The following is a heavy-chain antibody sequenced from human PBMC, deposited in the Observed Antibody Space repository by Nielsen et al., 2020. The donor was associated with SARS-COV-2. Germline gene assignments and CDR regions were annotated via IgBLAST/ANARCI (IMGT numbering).Heavy chain of an antibody. Sequence: GGSLRLSCAASGFTFSSYAMHWVRQAPGKGLEWVAVISYDGSNKYYADSVKGRFTISRDNSKNTLYLQMNSLRAEDTAVYYCAKSLLRYYYYGMDVWGQGTTVTVSS. D-gene: IGHD2-15*01. CDR2: ISYDGSNK. CDR1: GFTFSSYA. CDR3: AKSLLRYYYYGMDV. V-gene: IGHV3-30-3*01. J-gene: IGHJ6*02.